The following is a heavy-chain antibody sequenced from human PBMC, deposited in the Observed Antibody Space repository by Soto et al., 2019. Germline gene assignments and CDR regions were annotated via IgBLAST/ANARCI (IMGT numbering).Heavy chain of an antibody. CDR2: INHSGST. CDR1: GGSFSGYY. V-gene: IGHV4-34*01. CDR3: ARRISRGTMVRGVNWFDP. D-gene: IGHD3-10*01. Sequence: QVQLQQWGAGLLKPSETLSLTCAVYGGSFSGYYWSWIRQPPGKGLEWIVEINHSGSTNYNPSLKSRVTISVDTSKNQFSLKLSSVTAADTAVYYCARRISRGTMVRGVNWFDPWGQGTLVTVSS. J-gene: IGHJ5*02.